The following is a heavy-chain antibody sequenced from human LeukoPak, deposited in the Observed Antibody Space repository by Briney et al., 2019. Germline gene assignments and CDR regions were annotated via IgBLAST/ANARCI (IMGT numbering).Heavy chain of an antibody. CDR3: ARLSGAPTAVEYHYMDV. CDR1: GVSISGYY. Sequence: TSETLSLTCSVSGVSISGYYWTWVRQPPGKGLEWIAYIYYSGSTYYNPSLESRVTISVDTSKNQFSLRLNSVTAADTAVYYCARLSGAPTAVEYHYMDVWGTGTTVTVSS. CDR2: IYYSGST. D-gene: IGHD2-2*01. V-gene: IGHV4-59*13. J-gene: IGHJ6*03.